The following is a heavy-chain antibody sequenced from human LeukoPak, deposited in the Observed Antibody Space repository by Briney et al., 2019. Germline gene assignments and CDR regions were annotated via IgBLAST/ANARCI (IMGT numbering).Heavy chain of an antibody. D-gene: IGHD5-24*01. V-gene: IGHV4-59*12. CDR1: GGSISSYY. CDR3: ARDGGEMATITGFDY. J-gene: IGHJ4*02. CDR2: IYYSGST. Sequence: SETLSLTCTVSGGSISSYYWSWIRQPPGKGLEWIGYIYYSGSTNYNPSLKSRVTISVDTSKNQFSLKLSSVTAADTAVHYCARDGGEMATITGFDYWGQGTLVTVSS.